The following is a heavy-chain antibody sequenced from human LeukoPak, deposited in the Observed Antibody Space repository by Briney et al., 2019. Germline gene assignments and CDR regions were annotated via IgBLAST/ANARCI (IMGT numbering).Heavy chain of an antibody. Sequence: ASVKVSCKASGYTFTGYYMHGVRQAPGQGLGWVGWINPNSGGTNYAQKFQGRVTMTRDTSISTAYMELSRLRSDDTAVYYCARGQQLVPWGVDYWGQGTLVTVSS. J-gene: IGHJ4*02. CDR1: GYTFTGYY. V-gene: IGHV1-2*02. CDR2: INPNSGGT. D-gene: IGHD6-13*01. CDR3: ARGQQLVPWGVDY.